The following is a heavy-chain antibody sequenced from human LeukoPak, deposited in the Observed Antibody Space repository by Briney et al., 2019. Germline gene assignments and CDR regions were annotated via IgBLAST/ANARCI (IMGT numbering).Heavy chain of an antibody. CDR1: GSVFTYYG. CDR2: NIVYNGNS. V-gene: IGHV1-18*01. D-gene: IGHD6-19*01. Sequence: GASVKVSCKASGSVFTYYGFSWVRQAAGQGLEWVGGNIVYNGNSDYAQKFQSRVTMTTDKSTSTVYMELRSLTSDDTAVYYCARDLVAVTGRGDTFDIWGQGTMVTVSS. J-gene: IGHJ3*02. CDR3: ARDLVAVTGRGDTFDI.